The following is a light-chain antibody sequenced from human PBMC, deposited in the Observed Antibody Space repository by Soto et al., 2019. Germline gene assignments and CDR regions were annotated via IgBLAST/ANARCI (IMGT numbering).Light chain of an antibody. V-gene: IGKV3-20*01. Sequence: EIVFTHYPVNMAFSPARRTPLSWRASQSVSSSYLAWYQQTPGQAPRLLIYGASSRATGIRDRFSGSGSGTDSTLTISRLEPEDFAVDYCQQYGSSGTCCQGTEVDIK. CDR2: GAS. J-gene: IGKJ1*01. CDR1: QSVSSSY. CDR3: QQYGSSGT.